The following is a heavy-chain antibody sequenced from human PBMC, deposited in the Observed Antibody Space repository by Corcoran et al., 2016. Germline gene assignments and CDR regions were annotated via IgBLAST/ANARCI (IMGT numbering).Heavy chain of an antibody. V-gene: IGHV1-18*01. Sequence: QVQLVQSGAEVKKPGASVKVSCKASGYTFTSYGISWVRQAPGQGLEWMGWISAYNGNTNYAQKLQGRVTMTTDTSTSTAYMELRSLRSDDTAVYYCARDRLFMAEEMATFLDPAFDPWGQGTLVTVSS. CDR1: GYTFTSYG. CDR3: ARDRLFMAEEMATFLDPAFDP. D-gene: IGHD3-22*01. CDR2: ISAYNGNT. J-gene: IGHJ5*02.